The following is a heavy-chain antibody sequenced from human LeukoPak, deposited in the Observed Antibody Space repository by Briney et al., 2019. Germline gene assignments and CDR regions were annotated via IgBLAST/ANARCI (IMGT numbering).Heavy chain of an antibody. CDR2: ISSSSSTI. V-gene: IGHV3-48*04. CDR1: GFTFSSYS. Sequence: GGSLRLSCAASGFTFSSYSMNWVRQAPGKGLEWVSYISSSSSTIYYADSVKGRFTISRDNAKNSLYLQMNSLRAEDTAVYYCARVRCSGGSCYSPPYYYYYGMDVWGQGTTVTVSS. CDR3: ARVRCSGGSCYSPPYYYYYGMDV. J-gene: IGHJ6*02. D-gene: IGHD2-15*01.